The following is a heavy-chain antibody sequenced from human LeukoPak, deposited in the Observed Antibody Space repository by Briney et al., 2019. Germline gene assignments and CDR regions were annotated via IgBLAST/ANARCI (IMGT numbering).Heavy chain of an antibody. D-gene: IGHD3-22*01. J-gene: IGHJ4*02. CDR3: ASRGGIITLFDY. V-gene: IGHV4-39*01. CDR1: GGSISSSSYY. Sequence: PSETLSLTCTVSGGSISSSSYYWGWIRQPPGKGLEWIGSIYYSGSTYYNPSLKSRVTISVDTSKNQFSLKLSSVTAADTAVYYCASRGGIITLFDYWGQGTLVTVSS. CDR2: IYYSGST.